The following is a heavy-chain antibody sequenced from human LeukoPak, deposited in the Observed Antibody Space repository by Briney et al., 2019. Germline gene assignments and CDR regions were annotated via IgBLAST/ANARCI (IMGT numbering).Heavy chain of an antibody. J-gene: IGHJ3*02. CDR1: GFTFSNAW. D-gene: IGHD2-2*01. CDR2: IKQDGSEK. V-gene: IGHV3-7*01. Sequence: TGGSLRLSCAASGFTFSNAWMSWVRQAPGKGLEWVANIKQDGSEKYYVDSVKGRFTISRDNAKNSLYLQMNSLRAEDTAVYYCARAMPAFDIWGQGTMVTVSS. CDR3: ARAMPAFDI.